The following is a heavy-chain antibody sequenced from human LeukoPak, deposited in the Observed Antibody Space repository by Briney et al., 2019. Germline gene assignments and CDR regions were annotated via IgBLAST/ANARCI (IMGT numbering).Heavy chain of an antibody. Sequence: GGSLRLSCIDSGFTFSTSELNWVRQAPGTGLGWLAFINSRNTISYADSVRGRFTISRDNAKNSQYLQMNSLTVEDTAVYYCVSGVGMDVWGQGTTVSVSS. CDR3: VSGVGMDV. CDR2: INSRNTI. D-gene: IGHD3-10*01. V-gene: IGHV3-48*03. J-gene: IGHJ6*02. CDR1: GFTFSTSE.